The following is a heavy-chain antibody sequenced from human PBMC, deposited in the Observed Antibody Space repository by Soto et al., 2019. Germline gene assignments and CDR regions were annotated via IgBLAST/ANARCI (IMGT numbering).Heavy chain of an antibody. D-gene: IGHD5-18*01. CDR2: IIPIFGTA. V-gene: IGHV1-69*13. CDR1: GGTFSSYA. CDR3: ARDRPGYSYGIAFDY. J-gene: IGHJ4*02. Sequence: SVKVSCKASGGTFSSYAISWVRQAPGQGLEWMGGIIPIFGTANYAQKFQGRVTITADESTSTAYMELSSLRSEDTAVYYCARDRPGYSYGIAFDYWGQGTLVTVSS.